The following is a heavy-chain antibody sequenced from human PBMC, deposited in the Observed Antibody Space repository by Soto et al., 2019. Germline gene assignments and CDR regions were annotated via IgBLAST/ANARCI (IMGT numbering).Heavy chain of an antibody. CDR2: IKQDGSEK. CDR1: GFIFSSYW. V-gene: IGHV3-7*01. J-gene: IGHJ3*02. CDR3: ARDLEGIAAAGDAFDI. Sequence: GALRLSCAASGFIFSSYWMSWVRQAPGKGLEWVANIKQDGSEKYYVDSAKGRFTISRDNAKNSLYLQMNSLRAEDTAVYYCARDLEGIAAAGDAFDIWGQGTMVTVSS. D-gene: IGHD6-13*01.